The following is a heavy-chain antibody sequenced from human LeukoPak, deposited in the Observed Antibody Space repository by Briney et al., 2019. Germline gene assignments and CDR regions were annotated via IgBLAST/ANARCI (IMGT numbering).Heavy chain of an antibody. CDR1: GGSISTSSNY. J-gene: IGHJ5*02. D-gene: IGHD6-19*01. CDR3: ALTISVAGSNWFDP. CDR2: IYYSGST. V-gene: IGHV4-39*01. Sequence: SETLSLTCAVSGGSISTSSNYWGWIRQPPGKGLEWIGNIYYSGSTDYNPSLKSRVTISVDTSKNQFSLKLSSVTAADTAVYYCALTISVAGSNWFDPWGQGTLVTVSS.